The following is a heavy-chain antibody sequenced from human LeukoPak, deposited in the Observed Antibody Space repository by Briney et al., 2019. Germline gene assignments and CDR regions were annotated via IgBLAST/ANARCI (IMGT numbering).Heavy chain of an antibody. V-gene: IGHV1-2*02. J-gene: IGHJ4*02. Sequence: ASVKVSCKASGYXFSGYYMNWVRQAPGQGLEWMGWINPNSGGTKYAQKFQGRVTMTSDTSISTAYMELSSLISDDTAVYYCARKSAARKTSEFDYWGQGTLVTVSS. CDR1: GYXFSGYY. CDR2: INPNSGGT. CDR3: ARKSAARKTSEFDY. D-gene: IGHD6-6*01.